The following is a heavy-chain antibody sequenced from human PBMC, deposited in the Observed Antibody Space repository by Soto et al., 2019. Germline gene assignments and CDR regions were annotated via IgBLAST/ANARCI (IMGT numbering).Heavy chain of an antibody. CDR2: VYYSGSV. J-gene: IGHJ4*02. CDR1: GDSIRPYY. D-gene: IGHD3-9*01. V-gene: IGHV4-59*01. CDR3: ARVTYDSFTAYSYYFEY. Sequence: SETLSLSCTVSGDSIRPYYWTWIRQPPGKGLEWIGYVYYSGSVNYKSSLKSRVTMSVDTSKNQFSLRLNSVTAADTAVYYCARVTYDSFTAYSYYFEYWGQGTLVTVSS.